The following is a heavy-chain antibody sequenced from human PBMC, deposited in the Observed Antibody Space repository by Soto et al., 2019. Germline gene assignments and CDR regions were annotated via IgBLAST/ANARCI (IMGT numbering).Heavy chain of an antibody. CDR3: ARSRTYYYDSSGYESAFDI. CDR1: GFTFSSYS. D-gene: IGHD3-22*01. V-gene: IGHV3-48*01. CDR2: ISSSSSTI. Sequence: EVQLVESGGGLVQPGGSLRLSCAASGFTFSSYSMNWVRQAPGKGLEWVSYISSSSSTIYYADSVKGRFTISRDKANNSLYLHMNSLRAEAMAVYYCARSRTYYYDSSGYESAFDIWVQGTMVTVSS. J-gene: IGHJ3*02.